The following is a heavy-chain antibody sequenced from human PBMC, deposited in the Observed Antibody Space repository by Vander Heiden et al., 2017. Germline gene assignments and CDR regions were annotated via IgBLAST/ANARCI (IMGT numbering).Heavy chain of an antibody. D-gene: IGHD2-2*01. CDR3: ARDPGIVVVPAATLSS. V-gene: IGHV3-33*01. CDR1: GFTFSSYG. J-gene: IGHJ5*02. CDR2: IWYDGSNK. Sequence: QVQLVESGGGVVQPGRSLRLSCAASGFTFSSYGMHWVRQAPGKGLEWVAVIWYDGSNKYYADSVKGRFTISRDNSKNTLYLQMNSLRAEDTAVYYCARDPGIVVVPAATLSSWGQGTLVTVSS.